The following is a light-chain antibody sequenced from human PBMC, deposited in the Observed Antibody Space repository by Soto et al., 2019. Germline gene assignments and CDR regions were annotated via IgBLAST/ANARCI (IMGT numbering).Light chain of an antibody. J-gene: IGLJ1*01. CDR3: CSYAGSSTYV. CDR2: EVT. Sequence: QSVLTQPASVSGSPGQSITISCTGTSSDVGAYNYVSWYQHHPGKVPKLLIYEVTNRPSGVSNRFSGFKSGNTASLTISGLQAEDEADYYCCSYAGSSTYVFGTGIKVTVL. CDR1: SSDVGAYNY. V-gene: IGLV2-23*02.